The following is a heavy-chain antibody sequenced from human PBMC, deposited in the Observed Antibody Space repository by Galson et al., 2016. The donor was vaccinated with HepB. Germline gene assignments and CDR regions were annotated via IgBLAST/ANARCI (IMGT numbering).Heavy chain of an antibody. CDR3: ARGRKTLTY. Sequence: SLRLSCAASGFTFSSLGMHWVRQAPGKGLEWVAVIWYDGSNEYYEDSVKGRFTISRDNSKNTLYLQMNSLRAEDTAAYHCARGRKTLTYWGQGTLVTVSS. CDR2: IWYDGSNE. V-gene: IGHV3-33*01. CDR1: GFTFSSLG. J-gene: IGHJ4*02.